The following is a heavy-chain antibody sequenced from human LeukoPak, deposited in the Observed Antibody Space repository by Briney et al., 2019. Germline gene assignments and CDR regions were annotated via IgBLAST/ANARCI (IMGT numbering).Heavy chain of an antibody. D-gene: IGHD6-19*01. J-gene: IGHJ4*02. CDR3: ARGGGDSSGWSLFDY. Sequence: SETLSLTCTVSGGSISSHYWSWIRQPPGKGLEWIGYIYYSGSTNYNPSLKSRVTISVDTSKNQFSLKLSSVTAADTAVYYCARGGGDSSGWSLFDYWGQGTLVTVSS. V-gene: IGHV4-59*11. CDR2: IYYSGST. CDR1: GGSISSHY.